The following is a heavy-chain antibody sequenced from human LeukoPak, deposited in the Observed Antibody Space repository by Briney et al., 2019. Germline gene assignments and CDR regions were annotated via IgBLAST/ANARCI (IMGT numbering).Heavy chain of an antibody. CDR1: GGSFSGYY. CDR3: ARAGGSSESYYFDY. V-gene: IGHV4-34*01. J-gene: IGHJ4*02. D-gene: IGHD6-6*01. Sequence: SETLSLTCAVYGGSFSGYYWSWIRQPPGKGLEWIGEINHSGSTNYNPSLKSRVTISVDTSKNQFSLKLSSVTAAESAVYYCARAGGSSESYYFDYWGQGTLVTVSS. CDR2: INHSGST.